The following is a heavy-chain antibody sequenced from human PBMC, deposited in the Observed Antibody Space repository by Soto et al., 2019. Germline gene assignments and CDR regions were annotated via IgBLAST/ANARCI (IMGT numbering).Heavy chain of an antibody. CDR3: AGTYDTSGDYPYYFDY. CDR1: GGNFIDYA. CDR2: IIPIIATA. V-gene: IGHV1-69*01. Sequence: QVQLVQSGAEVKKPGSSVRVSCEAFGGNFIDYAFSWVRQAPGQGLEWMGGIIPIIATADYAQKFRGRVTITADESTRTAYMEVTSLTSEDTAVYFCAGTYDTSGDYPYYFDYWGQGTPVTVSS. D-gene: IGHD3-22*01. J-gene: IGHJ4*02.